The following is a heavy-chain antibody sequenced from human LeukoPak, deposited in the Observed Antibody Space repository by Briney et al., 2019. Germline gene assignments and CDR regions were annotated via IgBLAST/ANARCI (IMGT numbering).Heavy chain of an antibody. J-gene: IGHJ5*02. CDR3: ARGSIRFDP. V-gene: IGHV4-59*02. CDR1: GGSVSDYY. Sequence: SETLSLTCTISGGSVSDYYWSWTRQSPGKGLEWIGYIYHTGSTSYSPSLKSRVTISADTSQNQFSLNLSSVTAADTAVYYCARGSIRFDPWGQGTLVTVSS. D-gene: IGHD6-6*01. CDR2: IYHTGST.